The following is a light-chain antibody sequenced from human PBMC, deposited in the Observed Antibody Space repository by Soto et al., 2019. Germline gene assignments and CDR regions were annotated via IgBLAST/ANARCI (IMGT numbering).Light chain of an antibody. CDR3: QQRTDWPIT. CDR2: GAS. V-gene: IGKV3-11*01. Sequence: EIVLTQSPGTLSLSPGERATFSCRASQSVSSSYIAWYQQKRGQAPRRLIYGASIRATGIPARFSGSGSGTEFTLTISGLEPEDFAVYYCQQRTDWPITFGQGTRLEIK. J-gene: IGKJ5*01. CDR1: QSVSSSY.